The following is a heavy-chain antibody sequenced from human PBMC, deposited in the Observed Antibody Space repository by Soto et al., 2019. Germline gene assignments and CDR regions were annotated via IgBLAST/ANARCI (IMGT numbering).Heavy chain of an antibody. CDR1: GYTFTSYG. V-gene: IGHV1-18*01. J-gene: IGHJ4*02. D-gene: IGHD3-3*01. CDR2: IRAYNGNT. Sequence: QVQVVQSGAEVKKPGASVKVSCKASGYTFTSYGISWVRQAPGQGLEWMGWIRAYNGNTKYAQKRQGRVTMTTDTPTSTAYMELRSLRSDDTAVYYCAYDLTPGVVDHWGQGTLVTVSS. CDR3: AYDLTPGVVDH.